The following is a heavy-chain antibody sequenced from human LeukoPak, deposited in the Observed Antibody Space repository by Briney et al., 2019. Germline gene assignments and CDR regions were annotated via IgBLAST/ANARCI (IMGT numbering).Heavy chain of an antibody. J-gene: IGHJ5*02. CDR1: GGSISSSSYY. Sequence: SSETLSLTCTVSGGSISSSSYYWGWIRQPPGKGLEWIGSIYYSGSTYYNPSLKSRVTISVDTSKNQFSLKLSSVTAADTAVYYCARQIRGDYDILTGYYLHNNWFDPWGQGTLVTVSS. V-gene: IGHV4-39*01. CDR3: ARQIRGDYDILTGYYLHNNWFDP. CDR2: IYYSGST. D-gene: IGHD3-9*01.